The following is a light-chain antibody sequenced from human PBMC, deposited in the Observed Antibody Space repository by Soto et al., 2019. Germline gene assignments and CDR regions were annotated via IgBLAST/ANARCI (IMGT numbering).Light chain of an antibody. J-gene: IGLJ2*01. V-gene: IGLV2-14*01. CDR1: SSDVGGYNY. CDR3: SSYTSSSSLYVV. CDR2: EVS. Sequence: QSALTQPASVSGSPGQSITISCTGTSSDVGGYNYVSWYQQHPGKAPKLIIYEVSNRPSGVSNRFFGSKSGNTASLTISGVQAEDEDDYYCSSYTSSSSLYVVFGGGTKLTVL.